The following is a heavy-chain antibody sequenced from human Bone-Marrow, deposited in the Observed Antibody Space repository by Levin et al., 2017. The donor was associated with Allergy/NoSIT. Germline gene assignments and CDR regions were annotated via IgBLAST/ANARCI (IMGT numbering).Heavy chain of an antibody. CDR2: ISAYNGDT. J-gene: IGHJ6*02. Sequence: GESLKISCRASGYSVTSYGFSWVRQAPGQGLEWLGWISAYNGDTNYGQKFQGRVTMTTDTSTSTAYMELRRLRSDDTAVYYCARDPAIVVMAAKEFGDYYHYGLDVWGQGTTVTVSS. V-gene: IGHV1-18*01. CDR3: ARDPAIVVMAAKEFGDYYHYGLDV. D-gene: IGHD2-8*01. CDR1: GYSVTSYG.